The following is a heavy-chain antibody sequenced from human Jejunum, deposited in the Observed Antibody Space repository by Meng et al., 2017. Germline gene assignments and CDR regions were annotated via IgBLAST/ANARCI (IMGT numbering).Heavy chain of an antibody. CDR3: AHRRISGSPWDGGDFDY. V-gene: IGHV2-5*02. Sequence: QITLKESGPSRVKPTQTLALTCTFSGFSLSTSGVGVGWIRQSTGKAMEWLAVIYWDNDKRYSPSLKNRLTIDKDTSKNEVVLTITNMDPVDTATYYCAHRRISGSPWDGGDFDYWGQGTLVTVSS. CDR2: IYWDNDK. D-gene: IGHD2-15*01. J-gene: IGHJ4*02. CDR1: GFSLSTSGVG.